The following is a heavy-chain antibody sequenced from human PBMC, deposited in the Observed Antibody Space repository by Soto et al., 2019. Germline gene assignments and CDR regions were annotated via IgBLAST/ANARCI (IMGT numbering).Heavy chain of an antibody. CDR3: AANETPNPVKYSHAFDN. CDR2: IVVGSGNT. D-gene: IGHD1-1*01. Sequence: AVKVTCKASGFTFTRSAVQWVRQARGQRLEWIGWIVVGSGNTNYAQKFQERVTITRDMSTSTAYMELSSMRSEDTAVYYCAANETPNPVKYSHAFDNWGQVKKVT. J-gene: IGHJ3*02. V-gene: IGHV1-58*01. CDR1: GFTFTRSA.